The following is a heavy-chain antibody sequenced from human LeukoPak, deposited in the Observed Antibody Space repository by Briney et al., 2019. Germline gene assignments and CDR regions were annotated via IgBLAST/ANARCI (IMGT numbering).Heavy chain of an antibody. D-gene: IGHD3-9*01. Sequence: SETLSLTCTVSGGSVSSGSYYWSWLRQPPGTGLEWIGYIYYSGSTNYNPSLKSRVTISVDTSKNQFSLKLSSVTAADTAVYYCARDILTGSTTDYWGQGTLVTVSS. CDR3: ARDILTGSTTDY. J-gene: IGHJ4*02. V-gene: IGHV4-61*01. CDR1: GGSVSSGSYY. CDR2: IYYSGST.